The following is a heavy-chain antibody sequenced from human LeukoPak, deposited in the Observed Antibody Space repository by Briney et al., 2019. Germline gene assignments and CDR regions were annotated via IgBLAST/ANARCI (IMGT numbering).Heavy chain of an antibody. D-gene: IGHD6-6*01. CDR3: AKGSRSSRPYYFDH. CDR1: GFTFDDYA. V-gene: IGHV3-23*01. Sequence: GGSLRPSCAASGFTFDDYAMHWVRQAPGKGLEWVSAITDTGGDTYHADSVKGRFTISRDNSKNTLYLQMNSLRAEDTAIYYCAKGSRSSRPYYFDHWAPGTLVTVSS. J-gene: IGHJ4*02. CDR2: ITDTGGDT.